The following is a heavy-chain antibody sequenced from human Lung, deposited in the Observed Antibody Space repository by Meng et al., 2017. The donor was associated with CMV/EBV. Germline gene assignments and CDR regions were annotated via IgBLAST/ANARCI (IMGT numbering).Heavy chain of an antibody. CDR3: LRRSGGSV. V-gene: IGHV4-4*02. Sequence: QVQLREPGPALVKPSETLPLTCAVSGDSITNHNWWAWVRQPPGKGLEWIGEIPHRGSSAYNPSLKSRVSMSIDKSKNQFSLKLTSVTAADTAVYHCLRRSGGSVWGQGTLVTASS. D-gene: IGHD3-10*01. CDR1: GDSITNHNW. J-gene: IGHJ1*01. CDR2: IPHRGSS.